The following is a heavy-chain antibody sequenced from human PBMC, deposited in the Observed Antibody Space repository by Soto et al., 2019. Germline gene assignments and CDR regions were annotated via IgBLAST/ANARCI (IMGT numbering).Heavy chain of an antibody. D-gene: IGHD6-13*01. CDR1: GGTFSSYA. V-gene: IGHV1-69*01. CDR3: GRIGRRYSSSGNWFDP. CDR2: IIPIFGTR. J-gene: IGHJ5*02. Sequence: QVQLVQSGAEVKKPGSSVKVSCKASGGTFSSYAISWVRQAPGQGLDWMGGIIPIFGTRNYAQKFQGRVTIIADESTSKAYMELGSLRSEDTAVYYCGRIGRRYSSSGNWFDPWGQGTLVTVS.